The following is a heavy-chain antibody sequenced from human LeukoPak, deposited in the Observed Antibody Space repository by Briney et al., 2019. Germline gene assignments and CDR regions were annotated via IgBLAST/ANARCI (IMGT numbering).Heavy chain of an antibody. V-gene: IGHV4-38-2*02. J-gene: IGHJ3*02. Sequence: SETLSLTCTVSGYSISSGYYWGWIRQPPGKGLEWIGSIYYSGSTYYNPSLKSRVTISVDTSKNQFSLKLSSVTAADTAVYYCARRIQVRTGCPGAFDIWGQGTMVTVSS. CDR1: GYSISSGYY. D-gene: IGHD3/OR15-3a*01. CDR3: ARRIQVRTGCPGAFDI. CDR2: IYYSGST.